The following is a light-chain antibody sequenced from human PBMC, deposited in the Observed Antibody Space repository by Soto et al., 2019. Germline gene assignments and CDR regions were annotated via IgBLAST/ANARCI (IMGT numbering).Light chain of an antibody. J-gene: IGLJ2*01. CDR2: GNS. CDR1: SSNIGAGYD. Sequence: QSVLTQPPSVSGAPGQRVTISCTGSSSNIGAGYDVHWYQQLPGTAPKLLIYGNSNRPSGIPDRFSASKSGTSASLAITGLQAEDEADYDCQSYDSSLSVLVFGGGTKLTVL. CDR3: QSYDSSLSVLV. V-gene: IGLV1-40*01.